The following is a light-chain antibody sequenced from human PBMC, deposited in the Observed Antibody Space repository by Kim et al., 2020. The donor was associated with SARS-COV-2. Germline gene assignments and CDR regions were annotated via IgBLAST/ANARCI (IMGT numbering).Light chain of an antibody. CDR2: DVS. CDR3: SSYTSSSPYV. V-gene: IGLV2-14*03. Sequence: GQSITISCTGTSSDVGGYNYVSWYQQHPGKAPKLMIYDVSNRPSGVSNRFSGSKSGNTASLTISGLQAEDEADYYCSSYTSSSPYVFGTGTKATVL. CDR1: SSDVGGYNY. J-gene: IGLJ1*01.